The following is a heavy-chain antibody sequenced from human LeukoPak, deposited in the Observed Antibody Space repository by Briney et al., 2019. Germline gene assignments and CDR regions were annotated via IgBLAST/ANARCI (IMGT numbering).Heavy chain of an antibody. CDR1: GGSISSSSYY. V-gene: IGHV4-39*01. CDR3: ARLYCSGGSCYSVEWFDP. J-gene: IGHJ5*02. D-gene: IGHD2-15*01. Sequence: SETLSLTCTVSGGSISSSSYYWGWIRQPPGKGLEWIGSIYYSGSTYYNPSLKSRVTISVDTSKNQFSLKLSSVTAADTAVYYCARLYCSGGSCYSVEWFDPWGQGTLVTVSS. CDR2: IYYSGST.